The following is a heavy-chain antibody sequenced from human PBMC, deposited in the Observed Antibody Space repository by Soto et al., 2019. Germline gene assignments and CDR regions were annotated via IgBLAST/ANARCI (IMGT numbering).Heavy chain of an antibody. Sequence: QVQLVQSGAEVKKPGASVKVSCKASGYTFTHYYMHWVRQAPGQGLEWMGIINPNGGSTTYAQRFRAGFTMTRDTSTSSFYMELSSLRSENSAVYYCAASVNSAMAFDYWGQGTLVTVSS. V-gene: IGHV1-46*01. CDR3: AASVNSAMAFDY. D-gene: IGHD5-18*01. CDR1: GYTFTHYY. J-gene: IGHJ4*02. CDR2: INPNGGST.